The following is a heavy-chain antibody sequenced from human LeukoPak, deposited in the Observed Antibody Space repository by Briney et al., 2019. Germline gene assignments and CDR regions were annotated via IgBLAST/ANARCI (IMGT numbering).Heavy chain of an antibody. V-gene: IGHV4-38-2*01. J-gene: IGHJ4*02. CDR3: ARASNYGPYSL. D-gene: IGHD4-17*01. CDR1: GYSISSGYY. Sequence: PSETLSLTCAVSGYSISSGYYWGWIRQPPGKGLEWIGSIYHSGSTYYNPSLKSRVTISVDTSKNQFSLKLSSVTAADTAVYYCARASNYGPYSLWGQGTLVTVSS. CDR2: IYHSGST.